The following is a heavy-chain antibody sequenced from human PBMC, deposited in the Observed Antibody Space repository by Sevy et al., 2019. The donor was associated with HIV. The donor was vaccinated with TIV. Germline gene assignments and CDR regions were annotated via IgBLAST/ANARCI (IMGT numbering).Heavy chain of an antibody. CDR1: GGSISSYY. Sequence: SETLSLTCTVSGGSISSYYWSWIRQPPGKGLEWIGYIYYSGSTNYNPSLKSRVTISVDTSKNQFSLKLSSVTAAATAVYYCARTQKSPSGYSYGPYYYYMDVWGKGTTVTVSS. CDR3: ARTQKSPSGYSYGPYYYYMDV. V-gene: IGHV4-59*01. J-gene: IGHJ6*03. D-gene: IGHD5-18*01. CDR2: IYYSGST.